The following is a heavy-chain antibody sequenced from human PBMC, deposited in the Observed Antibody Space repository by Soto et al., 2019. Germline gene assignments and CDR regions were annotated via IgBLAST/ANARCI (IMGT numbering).Heavy chain of an antibody. CDR2: MYTDASSA. CDR3: VRGNSGYGNFDY. J-gene: IGHJ4*02. D-gene: IGHD5-12*01. V-gene: IGHV3-74*01. CDR1: GLTFCSYW. Sequence: GGSLRLSCAASGLTFCSYWMHWVRQAPGKGLVWVSRMYTDASSATYADSVKGRFTISRDNAKNTLFLQIDSLRTEDTAVYYCVRGNSGYGNFDYWGEGTLVTASS.